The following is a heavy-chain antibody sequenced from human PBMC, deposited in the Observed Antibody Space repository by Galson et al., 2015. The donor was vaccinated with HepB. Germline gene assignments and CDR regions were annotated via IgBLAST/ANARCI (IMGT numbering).Heavy chain of an antibody. D-gene: IGHD3-10*01. CDR2: ISAYNGNT. CDR3: ARDLPRVYYGSGSYYLGSGAFDI. CDR1: GYTFTSYG. Sequence: SVKVSCKASGYTFTSYGISWVRQAPGQGLEWMGWISAYNGNTNYAQKLQGRVTMTTDTSTSTAYMELRSLRSDDTAVYYCARDLPRVYYGSGSYYLGSGAFDIWGQGTMVTASS. J-gene: IGHJ3*02. V-gene: IGHV1-18*01.